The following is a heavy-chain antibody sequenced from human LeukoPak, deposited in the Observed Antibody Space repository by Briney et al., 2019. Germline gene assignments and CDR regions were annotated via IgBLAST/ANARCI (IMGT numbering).Heavy chain of an antibody. CDR1: GDSVSSNSAA. CDR2: AYYRSKWYY. CDR3: ARDPVGGSTIFDY. Sequence: SQTLSLTCAISGDSVSSNSAAWNWIRQSPSRGLEWLGRAYYRSKWYYDYAVAVKSRISINPDTSKNQFSLQLSSVTPEDTAVYYCARDPVGGSTIFDYWGQGTLVTVSS. D-gene: IGHD1-26*01. J-gene: IGHJ4*02. V-gene: IGHV6-1*01.